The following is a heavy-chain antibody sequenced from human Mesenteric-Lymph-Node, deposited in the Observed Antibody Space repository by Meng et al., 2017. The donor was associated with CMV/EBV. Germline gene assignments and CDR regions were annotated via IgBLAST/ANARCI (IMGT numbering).Heavy chain of an antibody. J-gene: IGHJ4*02. V-gene: IGHV3-9*01. D-gene: IGHD6-13*01. CDR2: INWSSESI. Sequence: SLKISCAASGFTVSSNYMNWVRQAPGKGLEWVSGINWSSESIGYADSVKGRFTISRGNAKNSLYLQMYSLRAEDTAFYYCAKSASPGIAASGTVDFWGQGTLVTVSS. CDR1: GFTVSSNY. CDR3: AKSASPGIAASGTVDF.